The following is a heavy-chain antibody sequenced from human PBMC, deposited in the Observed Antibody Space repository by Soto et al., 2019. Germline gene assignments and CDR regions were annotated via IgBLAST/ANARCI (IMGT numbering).Heavy chain of an antibody. J-gene: IGHJ4*02. Sequence: QVQLQESGPGLVKPSETLSLTCTVSGGSISSYYWSWIRQPPGKGLEWIGYIYYSGRTNYNPSLKSRVTISVNTSKNQFSLMLSSVTAADTAVYYCSRDYSSGFDYWGQGTLVTVSS. D-gene: IGHD6-19*01. CDR1: GGSISSYY. CDR2: IYYSGRT. V-gene: IGHV4-59*01. CDR3: SRDYSSGFDY.